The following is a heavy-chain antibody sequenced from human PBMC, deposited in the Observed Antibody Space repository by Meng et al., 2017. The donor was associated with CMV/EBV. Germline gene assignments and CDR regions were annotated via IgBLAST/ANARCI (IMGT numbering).Heavy chain of an antibody. CDR1: GFTFSGYW. J-gene: IGHJ3*02. CDR2: IEGGGSEQ. CDR3: ARPWRYYDSSCGPRSGHDAFDI. V-gene: IGHV3-7*01. Sequence: GESLKILRAASGFTFSGYWMNWVRQASGRGPEWVGNIEGGGSEQSCVDSVKGRFTISRDNTKKSLYLQMDSLRAEDTAVYYCARPWRYYDSSCGPRSGHDAFDIWGQGAMVTVSS. D-gene: IGHD3-22*01.